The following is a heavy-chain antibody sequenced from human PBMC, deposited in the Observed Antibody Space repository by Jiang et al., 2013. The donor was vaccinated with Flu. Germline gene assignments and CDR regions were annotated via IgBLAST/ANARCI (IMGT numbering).Heavy chain of an antibody. J-gene: IGHJ2*01. V-gene: IGHV5-51*01. CDR3: VRRDWFFDV. CDR2: IDPHDSQT. Sequence: GAEVKKPGESLKISCKGSGYSFSNYWIGWVRQMPGKGLEYIGIIDPHDSQTTYSPSFQGQVTLSVDKSINTAYLEWNSLKASDTAMYYCVRRDWFFDVWGRGTPVTVSS. CDR1: GYSFSNYW.